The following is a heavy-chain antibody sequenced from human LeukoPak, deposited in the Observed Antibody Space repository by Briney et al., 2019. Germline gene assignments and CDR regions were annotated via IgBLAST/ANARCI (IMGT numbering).Heavy chain of an antibody. V-gene: IGHV4-39*07. CDR3: ARERQTPRGWFDP. Sequence: SQTLSLTCTVSGGSISSGGYYWGWIRQPPGKGLEWIGSIYYSGSTYYNPSLKSRVTISVDTSKNQFSLRLSSVTAADTAVYYCARERQTPRGWFDPWGQGTLVTVSS. CDR2: IYYSGST. CDR1: GGSISSGGYY. J-gene: IGHJ5*02.